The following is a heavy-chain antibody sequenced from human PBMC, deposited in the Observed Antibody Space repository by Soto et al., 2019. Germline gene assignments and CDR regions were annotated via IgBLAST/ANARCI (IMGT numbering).Heavy chain of an antibody. Sequence: SETLSLTCTVSGDSIISSDFYWGWVRQPPGKGLEWIGSIFYLGSSYYNPSLKSRVTMSVDTSKNQFSLRLRSVTAANTALYFCARHSLALRKNNWFDPWGQGIMVTVSS. D-gene: IGHD3-3*02. CDR3: ARHSLALRKNNWFDP. CDR1: GDSIISSDFY. J-gene: IGHJ5*02. V-gene: IGHV4-39*01. CDR2: IFYLGSS.